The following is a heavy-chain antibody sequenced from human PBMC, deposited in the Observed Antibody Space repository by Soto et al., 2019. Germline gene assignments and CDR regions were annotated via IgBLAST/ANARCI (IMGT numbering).Heavy chain of an antibody. D-gene: IGHD6-13*01. CDR3: ARGIAAAAARGMDV. V-gene: IGHV1-2*04. Sequence: QVQLVQSGAEVKKPGASVKVSCKASGYTFTGYYMHWVRQAPGQGLEWMGWINPNSGGTNYAQKVRGWVTMTRDTSISTAYMELSRLRSDDTAVYYCARGIAAAAARGMDVWGQGTTVTVSS. J-gene: IGHJ6*02. CDR1: GYTFTGYY. CDR2: INPNSGGT.